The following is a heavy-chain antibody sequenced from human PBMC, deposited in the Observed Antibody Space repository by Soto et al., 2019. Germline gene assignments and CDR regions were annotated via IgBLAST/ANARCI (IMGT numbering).Heavy chain of an antibody. CDR3: ARVGITMVRGVIITGLFDY. J-gene: IGHJ4*02. D-gene: IGHD3-10*01. CDR1: GGSFSGYY. Sequence: PSETLSLTCAVYGGSFSGYYWSWIRQPPGKGLEWIGEINHSGSTNYNPSLKSRVTISVDTSKNQFSLKLSSVTAADTAVYYCARVGITMVRGVIITGLFDYWGQGTLVTVSS. CDR2: INHSGST. V-gene: IGHV4-34*01.